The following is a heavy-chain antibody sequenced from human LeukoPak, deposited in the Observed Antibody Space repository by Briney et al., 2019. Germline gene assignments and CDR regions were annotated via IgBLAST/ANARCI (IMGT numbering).Heavy chain of an antibody. J-gene: IGHJ4*02. D-gene: IGHD3-10*01. V-gene: IGHV1-2*02. CDR3: ARDLFYSVSGTYYNVGRVFNY. Sequence: ASVKVSCKASGYTFTGYYIHWVRQAPRQGLEWMGWINPNSGGTNYAQKFQGRVTMTRDTSITTAYMELTSLRSDDTAVYYCARDLFYSVSGTYYNVGRVFNYWGQGTLVTVSS. CDR2: INPNSGGT. CDR1: GYTFTGYY.